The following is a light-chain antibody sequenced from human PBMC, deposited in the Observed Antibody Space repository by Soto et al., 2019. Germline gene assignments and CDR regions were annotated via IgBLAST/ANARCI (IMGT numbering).Light chain of an antibody. CDR2: DVS. J-gene: IGLJ2*01. CDR1: SSGVGTYNY. V-gene: IGLV2-14*01. CDR3: SSYTSSSTVV. Sequence: QSALTQPASVSGSPGQSITISCTGTSSGVGTYNYVSWYQQHPGKAPKLMIYDVSSRPSGVSNRFSGSKSGNTASLTISGLQAEDDADYYCSSYTSSSTVVFGGGTKLTVL.